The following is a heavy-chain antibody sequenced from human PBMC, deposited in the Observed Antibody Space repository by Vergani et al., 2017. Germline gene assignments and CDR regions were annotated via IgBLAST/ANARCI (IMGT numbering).Heavy chain of an antibody. V-gene: IGHV3-30-3*01. CDR1: GFPFSSYA. Sequence: QVQLVESGGGVVQPGRSLRLSCAASGFPFSSYAMHWVRQAPGKGLEWVAVISYDGSNKYYADSVKGRFTISRDNSKNTLYLQMNSLRAEDTAVYYCARGTPRDSSSWYSRYYYYMDVWGKGTTVTVAS. D-gene: IGHD6-13*01. CDR2: ISYDGSNK. J-gene: IGHJ6*03. CDR3: ARGTPRDSSSWYSRYYYYMDV.